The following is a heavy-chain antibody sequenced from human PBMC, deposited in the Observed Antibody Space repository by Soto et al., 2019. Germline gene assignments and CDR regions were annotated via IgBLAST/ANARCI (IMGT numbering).Heavy chain of an antibody. V-gene: IGHV4-59*01. CDR3: ARAYSYGDRIFDY. CDR1: GGSISSYY. Sequence: SETLSLTCTVSGGSISSYYWSWIRQPPGKGLEWIGYIYYSGSTNYNPSLKSRVTISVDTSKNQFSMKLSSVTAADTAVYYCARAYSYGDRIFDYWGQGTLVTVSS. J-gene: IGHJ4*02. D-gene: IGHD5-18*01. CDR2: IYYSGST.